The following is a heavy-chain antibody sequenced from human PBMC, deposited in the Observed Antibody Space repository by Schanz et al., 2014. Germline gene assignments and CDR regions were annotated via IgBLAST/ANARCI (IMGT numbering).Heavy chain of an antibody. V-gene: IGHV1-46*02. CDR2: INPSVGNT. CDR1: GYTFNNHG. Sequence: QVQLVQSGAEVKKPGASATVSCKASGYTFNNHGISWVRQAPGQGLEWMGLINPSVGNTNYAQKFRGRVTMTRDTSTSTVYMELSSLRSEDTAVYFCARGPSTGAFDIWGQGTMVTVSS. CDR3: ARGPSTGAFDI. J-gene: IGHJ3*02.